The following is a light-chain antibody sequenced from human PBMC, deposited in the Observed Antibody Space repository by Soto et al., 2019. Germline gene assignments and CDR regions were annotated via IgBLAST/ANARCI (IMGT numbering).Light chain of an antibody. Sequence: QSALTQPPSASGTPGQRVTISCSGSSSNIGSNYVSWYQQLPGTAPKLLIYRNNQRPSGVPDRFSGSKSGTSASLAISGLRSEDEADYYCAAWDDSLSGRVFGGGTKVTVL. CDR3: AAWDDSLSGRV. CDR2: RNN. J-gene: IGLJ2*01. V-gene: IGLV1-47*01. CDR1: SSNIGSNY.